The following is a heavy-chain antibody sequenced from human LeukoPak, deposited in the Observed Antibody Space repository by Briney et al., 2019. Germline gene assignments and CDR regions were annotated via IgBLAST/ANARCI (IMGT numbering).Heavy chain of an antibody. CDR1: GYTFSDYF. Sequence: ASVKVSCKASGYTFSDYFIQWVRQAPGQGGEGVGRINCKSGGTEYAQKFQGRGTITRETYSKTAYVEVSGLKSDDTAVYYCARDLTSTPNWEFDYWGQGTLVTVSS. CDR2: INCKSGGT. V-gene: IGHV1-2*06. D-gene: IGHD1-26*01. CDR3: ARDLTSTPNWEFDY. J-gene: IGHJ4*02.